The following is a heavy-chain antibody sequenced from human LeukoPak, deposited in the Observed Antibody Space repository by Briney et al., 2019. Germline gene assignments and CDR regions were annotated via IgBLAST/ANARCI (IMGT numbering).Heavy chain of an antibody. V-gene: IGHV1-2*02. D-gene: IGHD6-19*01. Sequence: ASVKVSCKASGYTFTGYYMHWVRQAPGQGLEWMGWINPNRGGTNYAQKFQGRVTMTRDTSISTAYMELSRLRSDDTAVYYCAGSIAVAGPKGWFDPWGQGTLVTVSS. CDR3: AGSIAVAGPKGWFDP. J-gene: IGHJ5*02. CDR2: INPNRGGT. CDR1: GYTFTGYY.